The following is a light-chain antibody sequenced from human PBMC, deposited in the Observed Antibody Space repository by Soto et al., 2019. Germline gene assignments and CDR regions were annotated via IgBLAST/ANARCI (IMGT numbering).Light chain of an antibody. J-gene: IGLJ1*01. Sequence: QSVLTQPASVSGSPGQPITISCTGTSSDIGGYNYVSWYQQHPGKAPKLIISDVSNRPSGVSNRFSGSKSGNTASLTISGLQAEDEADYYCNSYTSSSTHVFGTGTKVTVL. CDR2: DVS. CDR1: SSDIGGYNY. CDR3: NSYTSSSTHV. V-gene: IGLV2-14*03.